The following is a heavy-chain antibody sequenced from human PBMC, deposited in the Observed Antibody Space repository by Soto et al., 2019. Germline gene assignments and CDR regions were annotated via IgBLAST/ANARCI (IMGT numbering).Heavy chain of an antibody. Sequence: GESLKISCKGSGYSFTIYWIGWVRQMPGKGLEWMGIIYPGDSDTRYSPSFQGQVTISADKSISTAYLQWSSLKASDTAMYYCARQMCSSTSCYASALAIWGQGIMVTVSS. D-gene: IGHD2-2*01. J-gene: IGHJ3*02. CDR2: IYPGDSDT. CDR1: GYSFTIYW. V-gene: IGHV5-51*01. CDR3: ARQMCSSTSCYASALAI.